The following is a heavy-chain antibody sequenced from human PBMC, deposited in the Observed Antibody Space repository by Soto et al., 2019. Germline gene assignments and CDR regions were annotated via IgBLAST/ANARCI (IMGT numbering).Heavy chain of an antibody. V-gene: IGHV1-18*01. CDR3: ARDHGSGKNLGRWEDY. Sequence: QVQLVQSGAEVKKPGASVKVSCKASGYTFTSYGISWVRQAPGQGLEWMGWISAYNGNTNYVQKLQGRVIMTRDTSTSTAYMELRSLRSDDTAVYYCARDHGSGKNLGRWEDYWGQGTLVTVSS. CDR2: ISAYNGNT. D-gene: IGHD3-10*01. CDR1: GYTFTSYG. J-gene: IGHJ4*02.